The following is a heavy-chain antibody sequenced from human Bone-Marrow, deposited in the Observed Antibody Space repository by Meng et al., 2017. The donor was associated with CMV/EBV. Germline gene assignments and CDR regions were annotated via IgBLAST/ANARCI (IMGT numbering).Heavy chain of an antibody. CDR1: GFTFSNAW. V-gene: IGHV3-30-3*01. D-gene: IGHD2-2*01. CDR2: ISYDGSNK. Sequence: GGSLRLSRAASGFTFSNAWMSWVRQAPGKGLEWVAVISYDGSNKYYADSVKGRFTISRDNSKNTLYLQMNSLRAEDTAVFYCARELVIPTNDASRHYGMDVWGQGTTVTVSS. J-gene: IGHJ6*02. CDR3: ARELVIPTNDASRHYGMDV.